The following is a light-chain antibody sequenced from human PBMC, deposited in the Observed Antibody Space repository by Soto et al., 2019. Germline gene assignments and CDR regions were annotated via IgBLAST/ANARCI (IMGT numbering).Light chain of an antibody. CDR1: NIGTKS. CDR2: DDY. CDR3: QVWDNPSEHVV. Sequence: SYELTQPPSVSVAPGQTARITCGGNNIGTKSVHWYQQKPGQAPVLVVYDDYDRPSWSPERFSGSNSGNTATLTISTVEAGDEADYYCQVWDNPSEHVVFGGGTKLTVL. J-gene: IGLJ3*02. V-gene: IGLV3-21*02.